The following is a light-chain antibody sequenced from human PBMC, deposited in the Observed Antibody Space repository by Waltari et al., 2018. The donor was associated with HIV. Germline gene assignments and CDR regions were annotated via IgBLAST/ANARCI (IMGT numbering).Light chain of an antibody. CDR3: CSYGGSFFYV. CDR2: DVN. V-gene: IGLV2-11*01. Sequence: QSALTPPRSVSGSPGQSVTISCPGTSSDVGGYNYVSWYQQHPGKAPKLMIYDVNKRPSGVPDRFSGSKSGNTASLTISGLQAEDEADYYCCSYGGSFFYVFGTGTKVTVL. CDR1: SSDVGGYNY. J-gene: IGLJ1*01.